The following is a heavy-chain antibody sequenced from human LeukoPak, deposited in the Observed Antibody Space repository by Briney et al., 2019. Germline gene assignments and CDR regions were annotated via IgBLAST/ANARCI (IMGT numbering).Heavy chain of an antibody. D-gene: IGHD5-18*01. J-gene: IGHJ6*03. CDR1: GDSISSINW. CDR3: ARAPDTAIPYYYMDV. V-gene: IGHV4-4*02. CDR2: IHHSGKT. Sequence: SETLSLTCAVSGDSISSINWWTWVRLSPEKGLEWIGEIHHSGKTNYNPSLKSRVNISLDKSKNHFSLRVDSVIAADTAIYYCARAPDTAIPYYYMDVWGKGTTVTVSS.